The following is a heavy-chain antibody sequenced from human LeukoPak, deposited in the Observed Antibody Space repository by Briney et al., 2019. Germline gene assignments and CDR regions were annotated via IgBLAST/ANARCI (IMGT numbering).Heavy chain of an antibody. CDR2: IYYSGST. Sequence: PSETLSLTCTVSGGSISSGDYYWSWIRQPPGKGLEWIGYIYYSGSTYYNPSLKSRVTISVDTSKNQFSLKLISVTAADTAVYYCARVIMPGDIVVVPAAIRTYYYYYYMDVWGKGTTVTVSS. D-gene: IGHD2-2*02. CDR1: GGSISSGDYY. J-gene: IGHJ6*03. CDR3: ARVIMPGDIVVVPAAIRTYYYYYYMDV. V-gene: IGHV4-30-4*08.